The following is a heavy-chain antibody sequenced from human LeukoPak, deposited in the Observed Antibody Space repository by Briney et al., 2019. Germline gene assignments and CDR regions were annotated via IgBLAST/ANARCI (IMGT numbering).Heavy chain of an antibody. J-gene: IGHJ4*02. Sequence: GGSLRLSCAASGFTFSHYGMSWVRQAPGKGLVWVSVIYSGGTTYYADSVRGRFTISRDNSKNTLYLQMNSLRAEDTAVYYCARGSGKYYFDSWGQGTLVTVSS. CDR1: GFTFSHYG. V-gene: IGHV3-53*01. CDR2: IYSGGTT. D-gene: IGHD3-10*01. CDR3: ARGSGKYYFDS.